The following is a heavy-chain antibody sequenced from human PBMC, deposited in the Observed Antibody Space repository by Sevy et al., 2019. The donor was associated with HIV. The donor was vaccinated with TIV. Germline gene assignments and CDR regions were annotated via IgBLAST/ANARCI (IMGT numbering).Heavy chain of an antibody. CDR1: GFTFRSYW. V-gene: IGHV3-7*01. Sequence: GGSLRLSCAASGFTFRSYWMSWVRQAPGKGLEWVANIKQDGSEKNYVDSVKGRFTISRDNAKNSRYLQMNSLRAEDTGVYYCARDQGRWLQLGYFDYWGQGTLVTVSS. J-gene: IGHJ4*02. D-gene: IGHD5-12*01. CDR2: IKQDGSEK. CDR3: ARDQGRWLQLGYFDY.